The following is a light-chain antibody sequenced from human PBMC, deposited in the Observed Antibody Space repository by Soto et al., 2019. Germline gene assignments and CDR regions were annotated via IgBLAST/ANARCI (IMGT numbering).Light chain of an antibody. J-gene: IGKJ2*01. CDR3: YQYDSAPRT. V-gene: IGKV3-20*01. CDR2: GTS. Sequence: EIVLTQSPGTLSLSPGERATLSCRASQSISSSYFAWYQHKPGQVPRLLIYGTSSRDTGIPDRFSGSGSGTDFTLTISRLEPEDFAVYYCYQYDSAPRTFGQGTKLEIK. CDR1: QSISSSY.